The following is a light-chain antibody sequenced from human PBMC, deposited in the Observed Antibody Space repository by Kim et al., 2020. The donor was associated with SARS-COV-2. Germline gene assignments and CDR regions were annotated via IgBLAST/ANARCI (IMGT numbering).Light chain of an antibody. CDR3: QAWDSSTGV. CDR2: QDS. J-gene: IGLJ3*02. V-gene: IGLV3-1*01. CDR1: KLGDKY. Sequence: VSTGQTASITCSGDKLGDKYACWYQQKPGQSPVLVIYQDSKRPSGIPERFSGSNSGNTATLTISGTQAMDEADYYCQAWDSSTGVFGGGTQLTVL.